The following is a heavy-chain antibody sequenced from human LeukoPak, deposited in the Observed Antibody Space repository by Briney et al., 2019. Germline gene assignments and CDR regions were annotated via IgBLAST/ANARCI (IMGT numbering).Heavy chain of an antibody. CDR2: IDFSGSS. CDR3: ARHVRSGYNFLDY. J-gene: IGHJ4*02. Sequence: PSETLSLTCTVSGGSMSNYYWSWIRQPPGRRLEWIGYIDFSGSSNYNPSLKSRVTMSVDTSKNQFSLKLSSVTAADTAVYYCARHVRSGYNFLDYWGQGNLVTVSS. V-gene: IGHV4-59*08. CDR1: GGSMSNYY. D-gene: IGHD5-24*01.